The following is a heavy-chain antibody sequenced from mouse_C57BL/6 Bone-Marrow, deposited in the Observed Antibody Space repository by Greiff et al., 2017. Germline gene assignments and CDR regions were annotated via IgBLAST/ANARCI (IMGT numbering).Heavy chain of an antibody. CDR3: ARGGYGSRYYAMDY. D-gene: IGHD1-1*01. Sequence: VQLQQSGPELVKPGASVKIPCKASGYTFTDYNMDWVKQSHGKSLEWIGDINPNNGGTIYNQKFKGKATLTVDKSSSTAYMELRSLTSEDTAVYYCARGGYGSRYYAMDYWGQGTSVTVSS. CDR1: GYTFTDYN. J-gene: IGHJ4*01. CDR2: INPNNGGT. V-gene: IGHV1-18*01.